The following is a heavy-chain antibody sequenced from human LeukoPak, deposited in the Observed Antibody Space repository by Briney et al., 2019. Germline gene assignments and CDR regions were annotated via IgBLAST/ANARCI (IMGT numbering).Heavy chain of an antibody. CDR3: ARLKATVSIHAYFDS. J-gene: IGHJ4*02. CDR1: GGSISSSSYY. D-gene: IGHD4-17*01. Sequence: SETLSLTCTVSGGSISSSSYYWTWIRQPPGKGLEWIGDIDHGGSTNYNPSLRSRVSISSDTSKIQFSLELTSVTAADTAVYYRARLKATVSIHAYFDSWGQGTLVTVSS. V-gene: IGHV4-61*01. CDR2: IDHGGST.